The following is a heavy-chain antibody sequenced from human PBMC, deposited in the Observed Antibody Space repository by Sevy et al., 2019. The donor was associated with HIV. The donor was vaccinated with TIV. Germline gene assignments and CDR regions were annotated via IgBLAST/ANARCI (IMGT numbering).Heavy chain of an antibody. D-gene: IGHD2-15*01. CDR3: AKDLHNYCSGGSCYPGDYYYGMDV. Sequence: GGSLRLSCAASGFTFSSYGMHWVRQAPGKGLEWVAVISYDGSNKYYADSVKGRFTISRDNSKNTLYLQMNSLRAEDTALYYCAKDLHNYCSGGSCYPGDYYYGMDVWGQGTTVTVSS. J-gene: IGHJ6*02. CDR2: ISYDGSNK. CDR1: GFTFSSYG. V-gene: IGHV3-30*18.